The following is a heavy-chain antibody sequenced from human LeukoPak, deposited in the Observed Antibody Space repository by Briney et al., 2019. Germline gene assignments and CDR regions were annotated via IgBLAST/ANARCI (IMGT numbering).Heavy chain of an antibody. D-gene: IGHD3-22*01. Sequence: YPGRSLRLSCAASGFTFSSYAMHWVRQAPGKGLEWVAVISYDGSNKYYADSVKGRFTISRDNSKNTLYLQMNSLRAEDTAVYYCARDAEEYYDSSGYYWFDPWGQGTLVTVSS. J-gene: IGHJ5*02. CDR2: ISYDGSNK. CDR3: ARDAEEYYDSSGYYWFDP. CDR1: GFTFSSYA. V-gene: IGHV3-30-3*01.